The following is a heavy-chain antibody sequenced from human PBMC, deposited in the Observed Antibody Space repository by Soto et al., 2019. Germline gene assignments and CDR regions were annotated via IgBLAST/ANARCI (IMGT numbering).Heavy chain of an antibody. D-gene: IGHD3-10*01. V-gene: IGHV3-33*01. CDR1: GFTFSSYG. CDR3: ARGFLAGSGSYSGAFDI. J-gene: IGHJ3*02. CDR2: IWYDGSNK. Sequence: GGSLRLSCAASGFTFSSYGMHWVRQAPGKGLEWVAVIWYDGSNKYYADSVKGRFTISRDNSKNTLYLQMNSLRAEDTAVYYCARGFLAGSGSYSGAFDIWGQGTMVTVSS.